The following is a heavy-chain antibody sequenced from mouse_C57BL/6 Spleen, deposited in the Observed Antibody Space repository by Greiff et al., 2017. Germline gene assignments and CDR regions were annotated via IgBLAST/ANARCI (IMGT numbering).Heavy chain of an antibody. V-gene: IGHV1-53*01. J-gene: IGHJ1*03. D-gene: IGHD1-1*01. CDR1: GFNIKDYY. CDR3: ALTTVVSYWYFDV. CDR2: INPSNGGT. Sequence: QVQLQQSGAELVKPGASVKLSCTASGFNIKDYYMHWVKQRTEQGLEWIGNINPSNGGTNYNEKFKSKATLTVDKSSSTAYMQLSSLTSEDSAVYYCALTTVVSYWYFDVWGTGTTVTVSS.